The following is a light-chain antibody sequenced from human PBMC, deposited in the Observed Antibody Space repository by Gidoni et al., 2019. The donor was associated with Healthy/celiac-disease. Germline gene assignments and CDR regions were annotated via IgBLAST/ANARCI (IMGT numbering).Light chain of an antibody. CDR2: AAS. J-gene: IGKJ4*01. CDR1: QGISSY. Sequence: DIQLTQSPSFLSASVGDRVTITCRASQGISSYLACYQQKPGKAPKLLIYAASTLQSGVPSRFSGSGCGTEFTLTISSLQPEDFATYYCQQLNSYPLTFGGGTKVEIK. CDR3: QQLNSYPLT. V-gene: IGKV1-9*01.